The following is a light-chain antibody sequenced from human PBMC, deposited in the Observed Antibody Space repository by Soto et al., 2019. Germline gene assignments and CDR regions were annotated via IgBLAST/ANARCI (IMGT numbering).Light chain of an antibody. J-gene: IGKJ1*01. CDR3: QQYTNFWT. CDR2: KAS. V-gene: IGKV1-5*03. Sequence: DIQMTQSPSALSASVGDRVTITCRASQTISTWLAWYQQKPGKAPNLLIYKASTLESGVPSRFSGSGSGTEFTLTISSLQPEDFATYSCQQYTNFWTFGQGTKV. CDR1: QTISTW.